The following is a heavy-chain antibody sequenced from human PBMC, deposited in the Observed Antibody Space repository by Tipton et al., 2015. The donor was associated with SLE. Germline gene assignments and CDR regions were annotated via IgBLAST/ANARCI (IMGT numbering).Heavy chain of an antibody. J-gene: IGHJ3*02. CDR3: AKDVGWGSLIASDAFDI. D-gene: IGHD2-21*01. V-gene: IGHV3-74*01. CDR1: GFTFSSYW. Sequence: SLRLSCAASGFTFSSYWMHWVRQAPGKGLVWVSRINSDGSSTRYADSVKGRFTISRDNAKNTLYLQMNSLRAEDTAVYYCAKDVGWGSLIASDAFDIWGQGTMVTVSS. CDR2: INSDGSST.